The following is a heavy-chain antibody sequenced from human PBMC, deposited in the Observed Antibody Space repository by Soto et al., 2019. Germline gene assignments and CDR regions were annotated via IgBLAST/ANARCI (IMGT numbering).Heavy chain of an antibody. J-gene: IGHJ4*02. D-gene: IGHD1-1*01. CDR3: AGGRYGNY. CDR2: ISAHNGNT. V-gene: IGHV1-18*01. CDR1: GYDFTTYG. Sequence: QVHLVQSGAEVKKPGASVKVSCKGSGYDFTTYGITWVRQAPGQGLEWMAWISAHNGNTDYAQKLQGRVTVTRDTSTSTAYMELGSLRSDDTAVYYCAGGRYGNYWGQGALVTVSS.